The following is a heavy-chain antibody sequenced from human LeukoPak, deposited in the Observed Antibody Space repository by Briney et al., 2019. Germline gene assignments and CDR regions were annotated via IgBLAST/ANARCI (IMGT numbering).Heavy chain of an antibody. V-gene: IGHV3-53*05. D-gene: IGHD2-2*01. CDR3: AKEPYVVVQAATSPDY. J-gene: IGHJ4*02. CDR2: IYSGGST. Sequence: GGSLRLSCAASGFTVSNNYMSWVRQAPGKGLEWVSVIYSGGSTYYADSVKGRFTISRDNSKNTLYLQMNSLRAEDTAVYYCAKEPYVVVQAATSPDYWGQGTLVTVSS. CDR1: GFTVSNNY.